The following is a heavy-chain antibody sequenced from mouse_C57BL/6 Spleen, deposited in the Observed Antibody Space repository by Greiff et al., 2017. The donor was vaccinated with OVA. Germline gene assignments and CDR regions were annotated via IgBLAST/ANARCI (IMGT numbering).Heavy chain of an antibody. J-gene: IGHJ3*01. CDR3: AREIYYYGSSYPS. Sequence: DVKLQESGPGLVKPSQSLSLTCSVTGYSITSGYYWNWIRQFPGNKLEWMGYISYDGSNNYNPSLKNRISITRDTSKNQFFLKLNSVTTEDTATYYCAREIYYYGSSYPSWGQGTLVTVSA. CDR2: ISYDGSN. CDR1: GYSITSGYY. V-gene: IGHV3-6*01. D-gene: IGHD1-1*01.